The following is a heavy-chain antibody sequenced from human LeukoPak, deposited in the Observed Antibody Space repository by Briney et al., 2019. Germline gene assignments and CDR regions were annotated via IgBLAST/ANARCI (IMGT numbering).Heavy chain of an antibody. V-gene: IGHV3-23*01. CDR2: ISGSGGST. Sequence: GGSLRLSCAASGFTFSSYAMSWVRQAPGKGLEWVSAISGSGGSTYYADSAKGRFTISRDNSKNTLYLQMNSLRAEDTAVYYCAKDVGYDILTGLFDYWGQGTLVTVSS. D-gene: IGHD3-9*01. CDR1: GFTFSSYA. CDR3: AKDVGYDILTGLFDY. J-gene: IGHJ4*02.